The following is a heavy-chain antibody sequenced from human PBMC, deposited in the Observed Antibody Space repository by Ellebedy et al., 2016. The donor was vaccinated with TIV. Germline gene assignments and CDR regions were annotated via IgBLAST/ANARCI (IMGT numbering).Heavy chain of an antibody. CDR2: ISSSSRTI. J-gene: IGHJ4*02. CDR3: ASLGVRYCTGGSCYEASDY. Sequence: GESLKISCAGSGFTFSSYGMNWVRQAPGKGLEWVSYISSSSRTIYYADSVKGRFTISRDNAKNSLYLQMNSLGAEDTAVYYCASLGVRYCTGGSCYEASDYWGQGTLVTVSS. CDR1: GFTFSSYG. V-gene: IGHV3-48*04. D-gene: IGHD2-15*01.